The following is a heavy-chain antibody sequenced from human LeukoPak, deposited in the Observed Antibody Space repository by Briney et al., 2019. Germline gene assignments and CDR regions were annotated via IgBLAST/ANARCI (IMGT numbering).Heavy chain of an antibody. CDR1: GYTFTSYG. Sequence: ASVKVSCKASGYTFTSYGISWVRQAPGQGLEWMGWIATGSGHTNYAQKLQGRVTLTTDTSTSIVYMEMRSLRSDDTAVYYCSRDHCSGGICYDAFHIWGQGTMVTVSS. J-gene: IGHJ3*02. V-gene: IGHV1-18*01. CDR2: IATGSGHT. CDR3: SRDHCSGGICYDAFHI. D-gene: IGHD2-15*01.